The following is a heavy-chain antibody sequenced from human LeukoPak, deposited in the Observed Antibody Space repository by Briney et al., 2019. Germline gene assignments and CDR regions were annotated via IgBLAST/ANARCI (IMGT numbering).Heavy chain of an antibody. CDR1: GFTFSSYG. CDR2: IRYDGSNK. CDR3: AKDRGDYGDVGPSDY. D-gene: IGHD4-17*01. J-gene: IGHJ4*02. Sequence: PGGSLRLSCAASGFTFSSYGMHWVRQAPGKGLEWVAFIRYDGSNKYYADSVKGRFTISRDNSKNTLYLQMNSLRAEDTAVYYCAKDRGDYGDVGPSDYWGQGTLVTVSS. V-gene: IGHV3-30*02.